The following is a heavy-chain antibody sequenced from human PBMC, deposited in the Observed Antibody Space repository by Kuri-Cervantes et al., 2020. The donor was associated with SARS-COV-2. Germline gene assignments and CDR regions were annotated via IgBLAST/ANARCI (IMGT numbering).Heavy chain of an antibody. V-gene: IGHV1-3*02. CDR2: SNAGNGNT. D-gene: IGHD6-6*01. CDR1: GYTFTSYA. CDR3: ARDSGVSSSWDYYYYYGMDV. J-gene: IGHJ6*02. Sequence: ASVKVSCKASGYTFTSYAMHWVRQAPGQRLEWMGWSNAGNGNTKYSQEFQGRVTMTRDTSTSTVYMELSSLRSEDTAVYYCARDSGVSSSWDYYYYYGMDVWGQGTTVTVSS.